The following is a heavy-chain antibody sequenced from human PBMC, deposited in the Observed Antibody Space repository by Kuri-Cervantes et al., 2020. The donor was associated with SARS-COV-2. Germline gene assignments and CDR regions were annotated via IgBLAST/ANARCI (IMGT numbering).Heavy chain of an antibody. Sequence: ASVKVSCKASGYTFTSYGISWVRQAPGQGLEWMGWISAYNGNTNYAQKLQGRVTMTTDTSTSTAYMELRSLRSDDTAVYYCATGPAIAGRRDYYYYGMDVWGQGTTVTVSS. V-gene: IGHV1-18*01. CDR3: ATGPAIAGRRDYYYYGMDV. D-gene: IGHD6-13*01. CDR2: ISAYNGNT. J-gene: IGHJ6*02. CDR1: GYTFTSYG.